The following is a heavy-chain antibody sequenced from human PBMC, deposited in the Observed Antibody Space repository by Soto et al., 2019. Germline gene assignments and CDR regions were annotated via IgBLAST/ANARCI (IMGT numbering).Heavy chain of an antibody. Sequence: QVQLVESGGGVVQPGRSLRLSCAASGFTFSSYGMHWVRQAPGKGLEWVAVIWYDGSNKYYADSVKGRFTISRDNSKNTLYMQMNSLRAEDTAVYYCARARPDIFVYDDAFDIWGQGTMVTVSS. J-gene: IGHJ3*02. V-gene: IGHV3-33*01. CDR1: GFTFSSYG. CDR3: ARARPDIFVYDDAFDI. CDR2: IWYDGSNK. D-gene: IGHD3-9*01.